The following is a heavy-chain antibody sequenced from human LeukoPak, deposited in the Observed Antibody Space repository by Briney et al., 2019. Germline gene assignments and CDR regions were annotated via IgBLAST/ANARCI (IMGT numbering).Heavy chain of an antibody. CDR3: ARRVYYDILTGSYYFDY. V-gene: IGHV4-39*01. CDR1: GGSISSSTTYY. J-gene: IGHJ4*02. Sequence: SETLSLTCSVSGGSISSSTTYYFGWIRQPPGKGLEWIGSIYYSGTIYYNPSLKSRVTISVDTSKNQFSLRLSSVTAADTAVYYCARRVYYDILTGSYYFDYWGQGTLVTVSS. D-gene: IGHD3-9*01. CDR2: IYYSGTI.